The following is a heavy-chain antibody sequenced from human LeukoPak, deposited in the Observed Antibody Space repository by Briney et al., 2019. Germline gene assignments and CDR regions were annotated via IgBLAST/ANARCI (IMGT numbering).Heavy chain of an antibody. J-gene: IGHJ4*02. Sequence: GSLRLSCSASGFTFRTYAMKWVRQAPGKGLEWVPGISGSGDNTYYADSVKGRFTISRDNSKNTLYLQMNSLRAEDTAVYYCAKGDDILTGYLSYFDYWGQGTLVTVSS. CDR3: AKGDDILTGYLSYFDY. CDR1: GFTFRTYA. D-gene: IGHD3-9*01. CDR2: ISGSGDNT. V-gene: IGHV3-23*01.